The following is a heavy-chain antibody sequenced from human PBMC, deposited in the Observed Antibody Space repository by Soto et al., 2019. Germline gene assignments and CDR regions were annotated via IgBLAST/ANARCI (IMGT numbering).Heavy chain of an antibody. J-gene: IGHJ5*02. V-gene: IGHV3-23*01. CDR1: GFTFSNYA. CDR2: ISGSGATT. Sequence: EVQLLESGGGLVQPGGSLRLSCAASGFTFSNYAMSWVRRAPGKGLEWVSGISGSGATTYYADSVRGRFTISRDNSKNTLRLQMNSMRADDTDVYYCAKAQGIASRPRWFDPRGQGTLVTAST. CDR3: AKAQGIASRPRWFDP. D-gene: IGHD6-6*01.